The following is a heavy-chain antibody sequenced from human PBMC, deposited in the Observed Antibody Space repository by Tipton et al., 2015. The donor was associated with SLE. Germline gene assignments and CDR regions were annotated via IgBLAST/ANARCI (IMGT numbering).Heavy chain of an antibody. CDR3: ASGSYERVAYNWFDP. CDR2: IYTSGST. Sequence: TLSLTCTVSGGSISSGSYYWSWIRQPAGKGLEWIGRIYTSGSTYYNPSLKSRVTISVDTSKNQFSLKLRSVTAADTAVYYCASGSYERVAYNWFDPWGQGTLVTVSS. D-gene: IGHD1-26*01. J-gene: IGHJ5*02. V-gene: IGHV4-61*02. CDR1: GGSISSGSYY.